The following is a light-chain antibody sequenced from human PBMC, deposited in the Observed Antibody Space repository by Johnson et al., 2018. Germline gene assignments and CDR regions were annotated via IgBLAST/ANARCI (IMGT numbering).Light chain of an antibody. Sequence: QSVLTQPPSVSAAPGQKVTISCSGSSSNIGNNYVSWYQQLPGTAPKLLIYENNKRPSGIPDRFSGSKSGTSATLANTGLQTGDEADYYCGTWDSSLSAGNVFGTVTKVTVL. CDR3: GTWDSSLSAGNV. CDR1: SSNIGNNY. CDR2: ENN. V-gene: IGLV1-51*02. J-gene: IGLJ1*01.